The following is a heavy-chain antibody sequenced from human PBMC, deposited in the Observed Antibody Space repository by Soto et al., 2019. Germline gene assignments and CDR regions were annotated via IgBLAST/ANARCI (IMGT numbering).Heavy chain of an antibody. CDR3: ARDRGYAEH. V-gene: IGHV1-3*01. CDR2: INAGNGDT. Sequence: QVQLVQSGAEVKRPGASVKVSCKTSGYTFTNIHWVRQAPGQRLEWMGWINAGNGDTKYSQNFQGRVTITRDTSANTAYLGLSSLRSEDTAVYYCARDRGYAEHWGQGPLVAPSP. D-gene: IGHD5-12*01. J-gene: IGHJ1*01. CDR1: GYTFTN.